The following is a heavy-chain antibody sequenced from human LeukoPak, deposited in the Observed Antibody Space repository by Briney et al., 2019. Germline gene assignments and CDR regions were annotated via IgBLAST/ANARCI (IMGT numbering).Heavy chain of an antibody. V-gene: IGHV3-23*01. J-gene: IGHJ6*02. CDR1: GITFSSYA. Sequence: PGGSLRLSCVASGITFSSYAISWVRQAPGKGLEWVSAISGSGGSTYYADSVKGRFTISRDNSKNTLDLQMNSLRAEDTAVYYCAKDVRDCRSTSCYTYYYYYGMDVWGQGTTVTVSS. D-gene: IGHD2-2*02. CDR3: AKDVRDCRSTSCYTYYYYYGMDV. CDR2: ISGSGGST.